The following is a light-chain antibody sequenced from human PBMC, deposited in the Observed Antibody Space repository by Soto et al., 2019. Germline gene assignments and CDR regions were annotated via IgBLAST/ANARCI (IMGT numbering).Light chain of an antibody. J-gene: IGKJ4*01. V-gene: IGKV1D-12*01. Sequence: DIQMTQSPSSVSASVGDRVTITCRASQGITTRLAWYQQKPGKAPTPLIYAASSLQSGVPSRFSGTGSGTDFTLTISDLQPEDFATYYCQQANSFPLTFGGGTRVEIK. CDR2: AAS. CDR1: QGITTR. CDR3: QQANSFPLT.